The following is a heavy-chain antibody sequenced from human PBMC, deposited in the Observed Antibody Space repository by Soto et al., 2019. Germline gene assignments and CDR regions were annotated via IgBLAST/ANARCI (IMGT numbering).Heavy chain of an antibody. CDR2: ISYDGSNK. Sequence: VQLVESGGGVVQPGRSLRLSCAASGFTFSSYAMHWVRQAPGKGLEWVAVISYDGSNKYYADSVKGRFTISRDNSKNTLYLQMNSLRAEDTAVYYCASSYDSSGYLDYWGQGTLVTVSS. CDR1: GFTFSSYA. CDR3: ASSYDSSGYLDY. D-gene: IGHD3-22*01. V-gene: IGHV3-30-3*01. J-gene: IGHJ4*02.